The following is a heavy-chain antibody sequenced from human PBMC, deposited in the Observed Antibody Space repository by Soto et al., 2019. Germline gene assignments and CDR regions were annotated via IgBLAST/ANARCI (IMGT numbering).Heavy chain of an antibody. V-gene: IGHV4-39*01. J-gene: IGHJ4*02. CDR2: IYYSGST. CDR1: GGSISSSSYY. CDR3: ARIKEYLVDY. Sequence: QLQLQESGPGLVKPSETLSLTCTVSGGSISSSSYYWGWIRQPPGKGLEWIGSIYYSGSTYYNPPLKSRVTISVDTSKNQFSLKLSSVTAADTAVYYCARIKEYLVDYWGQGTLVTVSS.